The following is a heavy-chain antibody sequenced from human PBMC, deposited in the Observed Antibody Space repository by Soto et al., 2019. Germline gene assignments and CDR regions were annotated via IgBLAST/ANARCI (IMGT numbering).Heavy chain of an antibody. Sequence: EVQLLESGVGLVQPGGSLRLSCVASGHTFHSYAMSWVRQAPGKGLECVSGVSGSGGSTYDADSVRGRFTISRDDSKNTLYLQMNSLRAEDTAVYYCAKVSMGIGVVPAALNWGQGTLVTVSS. J-gene: IGHJ4*02. V-gene: IGHV3-23*01. CDR3: AKVSMGIGVVPAALN. CDR1: GHTFHSYA. CDR2: VSGSGGST. D-gene: IGHD2-2*01.